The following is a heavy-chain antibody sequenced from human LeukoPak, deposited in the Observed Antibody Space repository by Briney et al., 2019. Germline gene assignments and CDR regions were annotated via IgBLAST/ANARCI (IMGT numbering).Heavy chain of an antibody. J-gene: IGHJ4*02. V-gene: IGHV3-21*01. CDR1: GFTFSGYS. D-gene: IGHD2-15*01. CDR2: ISTSSSYI. CDR3: ARDSGLWSSEYYFDY. Sequence: GGYLRLSCAASGFTFSGYSMNWVRQAPGKGLEWVSSISTSSSYIYYADSVKGRFTISRDNAKNSLYLQMNSLRAEDTAVYYCARDSGLWSSEYYFDYWGQGTLVTVSS.